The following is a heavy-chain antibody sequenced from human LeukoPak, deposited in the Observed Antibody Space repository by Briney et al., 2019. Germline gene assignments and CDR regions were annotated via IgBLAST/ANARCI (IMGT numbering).Heavy chain of an antibody. D-gene: IGHD2-2*01. CDR2: ILPILGIA. CDR3: ARTPDIVVVPAAMGRFDP. Sequence: SVKVSCKASGGTFISYAISWVRQAPGQGLEWMGRILPILGIANYAQKFQGRVTITADKSTSTAYMELSSLRSEDTAVYYCARTPDIVVVPAAMGRFDPWGQGTLVTVSS. J-gene: IGHJ5*02. V-gene: IGHV1-69*04. CDR1: GGTFISYA.